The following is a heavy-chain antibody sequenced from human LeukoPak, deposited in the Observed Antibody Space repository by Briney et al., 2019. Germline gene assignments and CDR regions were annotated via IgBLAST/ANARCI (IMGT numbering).Heavy chain of an antibody. CDR3: ARELWFGAYYFDY. CDR2: IYYSGST. V-gene: IGHV4-59*01. Sequence: SETLSLTCTVSGGSISSYYWSWIRQPPGKGLEWIGYIYYSGSTNYNPSLKSRVTISVDTSKNQFSLKLSSVTAAATAVYYCARELWFGAYYFDYWGQGTLVTVSS. D-gene: IGHD3-10*01. CDR1: GGSISSYY. J-gene: IGHJ4*02.